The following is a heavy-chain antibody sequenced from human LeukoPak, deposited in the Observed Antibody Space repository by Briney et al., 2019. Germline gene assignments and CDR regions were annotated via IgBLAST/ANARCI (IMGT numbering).Heavy chain of an antibody. CDR3: TTVGRVRSGYGMDV. Sequence: GGSLRLSCAASGFTFSNAWMSWVRQAPGKGLEWVGRIKSKTDGGTTDYAAPVKGRFTISRDDSKNTLHLQMNSLKTEDTAVYYCTTVGRVRSGYGMDVWGQGTTVTVSS. CDR1: GFTFSNAW. CDR2: IKSKTDGGTT. V-gene: IGHV3-15*01. D-gene: IGHD2-15*01. J-gene: IGHJ6*02.